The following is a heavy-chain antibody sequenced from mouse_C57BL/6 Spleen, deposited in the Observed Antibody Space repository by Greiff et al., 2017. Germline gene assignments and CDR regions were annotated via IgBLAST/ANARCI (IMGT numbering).Heavy chain of an antibody. CDR1: GYTFTDYY. D-gene: IGHD1-1*01. J-gene: IGHJ2*01. Sequence: EVQLQESGPVLVKPGASVQMSCKVSGYTFTDYYMNWVKQSHGKSLEWIGVINPYNGGTSYNQKFKGKATLTVDKSSSTAYMGLNSLTSEDSAVYYCARPYLDYGSSFFDYWGQCTTLTVSS. V-gene: IGHV1-19*01. CDR3: ARPYLDYGSSFFDY. CDR2: INPYNGGT.